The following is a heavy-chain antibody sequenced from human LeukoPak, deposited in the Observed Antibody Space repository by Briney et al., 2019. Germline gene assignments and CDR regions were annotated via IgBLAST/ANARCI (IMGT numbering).Heavy chain of an antibody. CDR1: GGTFSSYA. V-gene: IGHV1-69*04. CDR3: ARDAPDYGVFH. D-gene: IGHD4-17*01. Sequence: ASVKVSCKASGGTFSSYAISWVRQAPGQGLEWMGRIIPILGIANYAQKFQGRVTITADKSTSTAYMELSSLRSEDTAVYYCARDAPDYGVFHWGQGALVTVSS. J-gene: IGHJ4*02. CDR2: IIPILGIA.